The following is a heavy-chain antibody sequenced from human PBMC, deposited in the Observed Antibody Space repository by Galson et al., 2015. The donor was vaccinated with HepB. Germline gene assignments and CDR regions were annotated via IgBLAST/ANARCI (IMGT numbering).Heavy chain of an antibody. CDR1: GFIFSSYS. CDR2: ISSSSGTI. Sequence: SLRLSCAASGFIFSSYSMNWVRQAPGKGLEWVSYISSSSGTIYYADSVKGRFTISRDNAKNSLSLRMNSLRAEDTAVYYCVSQSTPDYWGQETLVTVSS. CDR3: VSQSTPDY. V-gene: IGHV3-48*04. J-gene: IGHJ4*02.